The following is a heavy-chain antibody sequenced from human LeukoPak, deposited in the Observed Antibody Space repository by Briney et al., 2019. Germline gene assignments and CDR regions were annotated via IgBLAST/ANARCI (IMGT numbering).Heavy chain of an antibody. J-gene: IGHJ5*02. CDR3: VRDHSGWSLDP. CDR1: GFIFSSYS. Sequence: PGGSLRLSCAASGFIFSSYSMSWVRQAPGKGLEWVSYISDSGTTIYYADSVKGRFTISRDNAKNSLYLQMNSLRAEDTAFYYCVRDHSGWSLDPWGQGTLVTVSS. V-gene: IGHV3-48*04. D-gene: IGHD6-19*01. CDR2: ISDSGTTI.